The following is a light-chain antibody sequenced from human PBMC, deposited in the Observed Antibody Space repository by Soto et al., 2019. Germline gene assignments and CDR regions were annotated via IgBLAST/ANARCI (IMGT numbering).Light chain of an antibody. CDR2: DAF. CDR1: QDINSY. Sequence: DIHMTQSPSSLSASLGDRVTITSQASQDINSYLSWYQQRPGKAPKLLIYDAFTLETGVPSRFSGSGSGTDFIFTISSLQPEDFATYYCQQYDTFPVTFGQGTRLEIK. V-gene: IGKV1-33*01. J-gene: IGKJ5*01. CDR3: QQYDTFPVT.